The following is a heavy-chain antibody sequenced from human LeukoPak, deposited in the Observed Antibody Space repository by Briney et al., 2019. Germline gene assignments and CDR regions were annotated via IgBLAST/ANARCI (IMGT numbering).Heavy chain of an antibody. CDR2: IYYSGST. CDR3: ARANPENYYDSSGPFFDY. D-gene: IGHD3-22*01. Sequence: SETLSLTCIVSGGSIRSGGFYWSWIRQHPGKGLEWIGHIYYSGSTDYNPSLKSRVNISVDTSKNHFSLKLSSVTAADTAVYYCARANPENYYDSSGPFFDYWGQGTLVTVSS. V-gene: IGHV4-31*03. CDR1: GGSIRSGGFY. J-gene: IGHJ4*02.